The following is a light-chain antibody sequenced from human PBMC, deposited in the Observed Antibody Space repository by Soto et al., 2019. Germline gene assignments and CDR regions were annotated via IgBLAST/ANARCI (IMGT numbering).Light chain of an antibody. CDR2: SNY. CDR3: ASWDDSLNNVL. J-gene: IGLJ2*01. CDR1: DSNIGGNV. Sequence: QSVLTQPPSLSGTPGQRVTISCSGSDSNIGGNVVSWYQQLPGAAPKLLLFSNYQQPSGVPDRFSGSKSGTSASLAISGLQSEDEGDYYCASWDDSLNNVLFGGGTKLTVL. V-gene: IGLV1-44*01.